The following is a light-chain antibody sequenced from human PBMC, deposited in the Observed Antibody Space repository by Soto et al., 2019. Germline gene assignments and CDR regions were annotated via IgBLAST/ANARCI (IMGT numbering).Light chain of an antibody. J-gene: IGLJ1*01. CDR2: DVS. V-gene: IGLV2-14*01. CDR1: SSDVGGYNY. Sequence: QAVVTQPASVSGSPGQSITLSCTGTSSDVGGYNYVSWYQQHPGKAPKLMIFDVSNRPSGVSNRFSGSKSGNTASLTISGLQAEDEADYYCSSFTSSSTLVFGTGTKLTVL. CDR3: SSFTSSSTLV.